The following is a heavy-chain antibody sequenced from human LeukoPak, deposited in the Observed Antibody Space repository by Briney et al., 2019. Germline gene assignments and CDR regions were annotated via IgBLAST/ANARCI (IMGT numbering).Heavy chain of an antibody. CDR1: GYTSTGYY. Sequence: ASVKVSCKASGYTSTGYYMHWVRQAPGQGLEWMGRINPNSGGTSYAQKFQGRVTMTRDTSISTAYMELSRLRSDDTAVYYCARTRITIFGVVSSYFDYWGQGTLVTVSS. CDR2: INPNSGGT. J-gene: IGHJ4*02. CDR3: ARTRITIFGVVSSYFDY. V-gene: IGHV1-2*06. D-gene: IGHD3-3*01.